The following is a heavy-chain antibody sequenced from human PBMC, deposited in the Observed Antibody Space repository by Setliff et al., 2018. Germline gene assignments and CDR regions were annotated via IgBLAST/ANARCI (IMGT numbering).Heavy chain of an antibody. J-gene: IGHJ3*02. Sequence: LPLTCTVSGGSISSSSYYWSWIRQPAGKGLEWIGRIYSRGSTNYNPSLKSRVTVSLDASKNQLSLKLSSVTAADTAVYYCARDHYDYYDSRQAFDIWGQGTMVTVSS. CDR2: IYSRGST. CDR3: ARDHYDYYDSRQAFDI. D-gene: IGHD3-22*01. CDR1: GGSISSSSYY. V-gene: IGHV4-61*02.